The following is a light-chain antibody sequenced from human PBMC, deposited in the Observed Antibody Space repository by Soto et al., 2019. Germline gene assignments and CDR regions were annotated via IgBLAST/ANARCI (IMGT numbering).Light chain of an antibody. J-gene: IGKJ3*01. CDR1: QTISSY. Sequence: DIQMTQSPSSLSASVGDGVTITCRASQTISSYLNWYQQRPGIAPRLLIYAASTLQSGVPSRFSGRGFATNFTLAINSLQPEDFATYYCQQSYSPPFQFGPGTKADIK. CDR3: QQSYSPPFQ. V-gene: IGKV1-39*01. CDR2: AAS.